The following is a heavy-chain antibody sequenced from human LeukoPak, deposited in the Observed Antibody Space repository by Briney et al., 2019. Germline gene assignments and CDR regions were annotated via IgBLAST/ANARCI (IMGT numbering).Heavy chain of an antibody. V-gene: IGHV1-46*02. CDR2: INPRDGST. J-gene: IGHJ4*02. Sequence: ASVKVSCKSSGHTLNNLIIHWVRQAPGQGLEWMGMINPRDGSTRTLQRFQGRLTMTRDTSTNTLYMGLSSLRSEDTATYFCARGADQEFDFWGQGTLVTVSS. CDR1: GHTLNNLI. CDR3: ARGADQEFDF.